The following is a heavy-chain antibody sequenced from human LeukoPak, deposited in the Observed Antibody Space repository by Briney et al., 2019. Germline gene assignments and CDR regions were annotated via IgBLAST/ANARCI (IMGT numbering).Heavy chain of an antibody. V-gene: IGHV3-49*03. CDR3: AKRIAVAGQ. CDR2: IRSQAYGGAT. D-gene: IGHD6-19*01. Sequence: GRSLRLSCTASGFTFGDYAMNWFRQAPGKGLEWVGFIRSQAYGGATEYAASVKGRFTISRDDSKTIAYLQMNSLKTEDTAVYYCAKRIAVAGQWGQGTLVTVSS. CDR1: GFTFGDYA. J-gene: IGHJ4*02.